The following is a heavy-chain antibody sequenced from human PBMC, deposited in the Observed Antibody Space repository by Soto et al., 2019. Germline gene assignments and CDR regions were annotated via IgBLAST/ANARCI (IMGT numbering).Heavy chain of an antibody. Sequence: GGSLRLSCAASGFTFSDYAIHWVRQAPGKGLEWVAVLSYDSNNKHYADSVKGRFTISRDNSKNTLFLQLNSLRTEDTAVYYFARGPIGDAAMVTNYFDYWGQGTLVTVSS. CDR2: LSYDSNNK. J-gene: IGHJ4*02. CDR3: ARGPIGDAAMVTNYFDY. D-gene: IGHD5-18*01. CDR1: GFTFSDYA. V-gene: IGHV3-30-3*01.